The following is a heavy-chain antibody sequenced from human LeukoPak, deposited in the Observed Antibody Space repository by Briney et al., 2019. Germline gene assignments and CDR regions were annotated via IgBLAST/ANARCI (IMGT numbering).Heavy chain of an antibody. Sequence: GGSLRLSCATSGLTFSTYNMNWVRQAPGKGLEWVASIKQDGSEENYVDSVKGLITIFRDNAKHSLYLQFNSLRADDSAVYYCARYRANPQLWGQGTLVTVSS. CDR1: GLTFSTYN. D-gene: IGHD6-13*01. V-gene: IGHV3-7*01. CDR3: ARYRANPQL. CDR2: IKQDGSEE. J-gene: IGHJ4*02.